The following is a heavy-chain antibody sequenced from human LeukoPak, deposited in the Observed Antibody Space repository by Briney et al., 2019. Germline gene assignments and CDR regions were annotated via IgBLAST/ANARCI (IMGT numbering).Heavy chain of an antibody. CDR3: ARDYYDSSGYRYDAFDI. CDR1: GYTFTGYY. D-gene: IGHD3-22*01. J-gene: IGHJ3*02. CDR2: INPNSGGT. V-gene: IGHV1-2*06. Sequence: EASVKVSCKASGYTFTGYYMHWVRQAPGQGLEWMGRINPNSGGTNYAQEFQGRVTMTRDTSISTAYMELSRLRSDDTAVYYCARDYYDSSGYRYDAFDIWGQGTMVTVSS.